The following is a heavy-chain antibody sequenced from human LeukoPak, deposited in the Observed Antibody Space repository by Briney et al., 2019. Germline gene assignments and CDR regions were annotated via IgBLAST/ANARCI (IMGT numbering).Heavy chain of an antibody. CDR1: GGTFSSYA. D-gene: IGHD5-12*01. CDR3: ARDGGYSGYDHLY. J-gene: IGHJ4*02. Sequence: SVKVSCKASGGTFSSYAISWVRQAPGQGLEWMGRIIPILGIANYAQKFQGRVTITADKSTSTAYMELSSLRSEDTAVYYCARDGGYSGYDHLYWGQGTLVTVSS. CDR2: IIPILGIA. V-gene: IGHV1-69*04.